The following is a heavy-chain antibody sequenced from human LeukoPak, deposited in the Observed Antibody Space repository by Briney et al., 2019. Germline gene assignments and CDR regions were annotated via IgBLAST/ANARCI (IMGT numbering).Heavy chain of an antibody. CDR3: AKGRPFSEYYYDSSGYFANPDY. J-gene: IGHJ4*02. V-gene: IGHV3-23*01. D-gene: IGHD3-22*01. CDR1: GVTFIGDA. Sequence: GALRLSCAASGVTFIGDAMSWGRHGPGEGLEWGSAISGSGGGTYYADSVKGRFTISRDNSKTTLSLQMTSLRAEDTAVYSCAKGRPFSEYYYDSSGYFANPDYCGQGTLVTVSS. CDR2: ISGSGGGT.